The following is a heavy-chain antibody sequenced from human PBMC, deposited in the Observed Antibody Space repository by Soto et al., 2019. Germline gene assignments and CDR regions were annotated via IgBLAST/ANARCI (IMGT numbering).Heavy chain of an antibody. V-gene: IGHV1-18*01. CDR2: ISAYNGNT. CDR3: ARDLRKNYYDSSGSVYFDY. Sequence: VKVSCKASGYTFTSYGISWVRQAPGQGLEWMGWISAYNGNTNYAQKLQGRVTMTTDTSTSTAYMELRSLRSDDTAVYYCARDLRKNYYDSSGSVYFDYWGQGTLVTVSS. J-gene: IGHJ4*02. CDR1: GYTFTSYG. D-gene: IGHD3-22*01.